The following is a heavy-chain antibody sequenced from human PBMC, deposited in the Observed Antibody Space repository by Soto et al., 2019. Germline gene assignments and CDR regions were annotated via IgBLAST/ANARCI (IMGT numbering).Heavy chain of an antibody. CDR3: ARSSITEPTTLIDY. J-gene: IGHJ4*02. Sequence: ASVKVSCKTSGYTFSNYYIWWVRQAPGQGLEWVGPINPITGSVASAHKFQGRLTVTRDTSTSTVYMYLSGLGSEDAAIYFCARSSITEPTTLIDYWGQGTLVTVSS. CDR2: INPITGSV. V-gene: IGHV1-46*01. CDR1: GYTFSNYY. D-gene: IGHD1-20*01.